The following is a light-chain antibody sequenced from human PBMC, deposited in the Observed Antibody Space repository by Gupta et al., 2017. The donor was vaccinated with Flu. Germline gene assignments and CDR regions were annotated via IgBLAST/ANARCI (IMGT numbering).Light chain of an antibody. CDR1: RDISNW. Sequence: DFQMTQSPSSVSASVGDRVTITCRASRDISNWLAWYQQKPGQAPNLLIYAASRLQSGVPSRFSGSGSGTDFTLTISSLQPEDFATYFCQQANSFPLTFGGGTKVEMK. CDR3: QQANSFPLT. J-gene: IGKJ4*01. V-gene: IGKV1-12*01. CDR2: AAS.